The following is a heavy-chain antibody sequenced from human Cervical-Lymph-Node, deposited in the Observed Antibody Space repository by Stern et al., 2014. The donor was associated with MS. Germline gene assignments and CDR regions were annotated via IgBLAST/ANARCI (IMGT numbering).Heavy chain of an antibody. V-gene: IGHV3-49*03. Sequence: EVQLVESGGGLVQPGRSLRLSCTGSGFSFGDYAMTWFRQAPGKGLEWLGYIRSTANGGTTQYAASMQGKVTISRDNSKSIAYLQMNSLQTEDTAVYYCSRTSVGPLDYWGQGTLVTVSS. D-gene: IGHD4-11*01. CDR3: SRTSVGPLDY. CDR2: IRSTANGGTT. CDR1: GFSFGDYA. J-gene: IGHJ4*02.